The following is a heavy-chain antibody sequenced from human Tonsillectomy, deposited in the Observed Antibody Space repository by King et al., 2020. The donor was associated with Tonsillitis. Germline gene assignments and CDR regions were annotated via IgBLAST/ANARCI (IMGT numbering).Heavy chain of an antibody. J-gene: IGHJ5*02. CDR2: IYYRGST. V-gene: IGHV4-31*03. D-gene: IGHD2/OR15-2a*01. Sequence: VQLQESGPGLVKPSQTLSLTCTVSGGSTSSGGYYWTWIRQHPGKGLEWIGYIYYRGSTYYNPSLKSRVTISVDTSKNQFSLKLSSVTAADTAVYYCARNIRWKNNWFDPWGQGTLVTVSS. CDR1: GGSTSSGGYY. CDR3: ARNIRWKNNWFDP.